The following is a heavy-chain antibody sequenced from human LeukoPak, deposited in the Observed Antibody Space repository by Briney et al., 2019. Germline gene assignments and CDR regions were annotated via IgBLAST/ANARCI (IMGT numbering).Heavy chain of an antibody. J-gene: IGHJ4*02. CDR1: GYTFTSYY. D-gene: IGHD3-3*01. CDR3: ARVSKDSRVVIPFDY. V-gene: IGHV1-46*01. CDR2: INPSGGST. Sequence: ASVKVSCKASGYTFTSYYMHWVRQAPGQGLEWMGIINPSGGSTSYAQKFQGRVTMTRDTSTSTVYMELSSLRSGDTAVYYCARVSKDSRVVIPFDYWGQGTLVTVSS.